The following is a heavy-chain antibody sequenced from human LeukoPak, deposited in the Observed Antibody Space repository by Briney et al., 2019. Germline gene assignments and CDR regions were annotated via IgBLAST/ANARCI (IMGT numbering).Heavy chain of an antibody. CDR3: ARYLGYCSTSSCFEFDY. CDR1: GYTFTSYG. CDR2: IRTYNGNT. V-gene: IGHV1-18*01. J-gene: IGHJ4*02. Sequence: ASVKVSCKASGYTFTSYGIGWVRQAPGQGLEWMGWIRTYNGNTYYAQNLQGRVTMTTGKSTSTAYMELRSLRSDDTAVYYCARYLGYCSTSSCFEFDYWAQGTLVTVSS. D-gene: IGHD2-2*01.